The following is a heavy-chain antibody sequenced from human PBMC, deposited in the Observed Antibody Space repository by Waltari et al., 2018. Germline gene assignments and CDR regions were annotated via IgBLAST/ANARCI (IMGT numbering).Heavy chain of an antibody. D-gene: IGHD3-16*01. Sequence: QATLKESGPALVKPTQTLTLTCTFSGFSLSTSGMRVSWIRQPPGKALEWLARIDWDDDKFYSTSLKTRLTISKDTSKNQVVLTMTNMDPVDTATYYCARTAPRGSLSELPNDAFDIWGQGTMVTVSS. CDR1: GFSLSTSGMR. CDR2: IDWDDDK. CDR3: ARTAPRGSLSELPNDAFDI. V-gene: IGHV2-70*04. J-gene: IGHJ3*02.